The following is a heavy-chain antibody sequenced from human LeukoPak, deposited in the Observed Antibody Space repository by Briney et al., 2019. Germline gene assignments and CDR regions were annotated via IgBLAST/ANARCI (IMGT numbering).Heavy chain of an antibody. Sequence: PSETLSLTCAVCGGSFSGYYWSWIRQPPGKGLEWIGDINHSGSTNYNPSLKSRVTISVDTSKNQFSLKLSSVTAADTAVYYCARGKRRPGNRFELWGRGTGVRVST. CDR3: ARGKRRPGNRFEL. D-gene: IGHD1-14*01. CDR1: GGSFSGYY. CDR2: INHSGST. V-gene: IGHV4-34*01. J-gene: IGHJ4*02.